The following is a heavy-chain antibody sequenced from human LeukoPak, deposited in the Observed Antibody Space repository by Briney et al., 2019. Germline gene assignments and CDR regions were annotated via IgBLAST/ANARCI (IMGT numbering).Heavy chain of an antibody. J-gene: IGHJ4*02. D-gene: IGHD6-13*01. V-gene: IGHV3-33*01. Sequence: GSLRLSCAASGFTFSSYGMHWVRQAPGKGLEWVAVIWYVGSNIYYADSMKGRFTISGDNSKQTLYLQLNSLRAEDTTVYYCARDAVYSSSWQYYWGQGNLVTVSS. CDR2: IWYVGSNI. CDR3: ARDAVYSSSWQYY. CDR1: GFTFSSYG.